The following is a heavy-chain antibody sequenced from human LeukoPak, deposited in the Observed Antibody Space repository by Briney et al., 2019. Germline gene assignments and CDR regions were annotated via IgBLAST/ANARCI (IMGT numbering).Heavy chain of an antibody. CDR1: GGSITSANYY. Sequence: PSQTLSLTCTVSGGSITSANYYWSWIRQPPGKGLEWIGYIYYSGSTNYNPSLKSRVTISVDTSKNQFSLKLSSVTAADTAVYYCARGAGATVFDYWGQGTLVTVSS. CDR3: ARGAGATVFDY. D-gene: IGHD6-19*01. J-gene: IGHJ4*02. CDR2: IYYSGST. V-gene: IGHV4-61*01.